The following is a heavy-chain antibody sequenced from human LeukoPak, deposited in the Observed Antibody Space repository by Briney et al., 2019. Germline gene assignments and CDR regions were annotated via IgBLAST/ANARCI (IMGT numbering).Heavy chain of an antibody. CDR1: GFAVSSNY. J-gene: IGHJ4*02. D-gene: IGHD6-19*01. CDR2: IYSAGNT. CDR3: ARIVAVASLYYFDN. Sequence: PGGSLRLSCAASGFAVSSNYMSWVRQAPGKCLEWVSHIYSAGNTYYADSVKGRFTISRDSFKNTLYLQMNSLRGEDTALYYCARIVAVASLYYFDNWGQGTLVTVSS. V-gene: IGHV3-53*01.